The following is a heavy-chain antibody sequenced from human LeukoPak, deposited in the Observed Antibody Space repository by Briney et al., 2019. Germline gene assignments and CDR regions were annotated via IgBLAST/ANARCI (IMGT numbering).Heavy chain of an antibody. CDR1: GGSISSYY. CDR2: IYTSGST. D-gene: IGHD3-10*01. V-gene: IGHV4-4*09. CDR3: ARHYPYGSGSYSPFYFDY. Sequence: EASETLSLTCTVSGGSISSYYWSWIRQPPGKGLEWTGYIYTSGSTNYNPSLKSRVTISVDTSKNQFSLKLSSVTAADTGVYYCARHYPYGSGSYSPFYFDYWGQGTLVTVSS. J-gene: IGHJ4*02.